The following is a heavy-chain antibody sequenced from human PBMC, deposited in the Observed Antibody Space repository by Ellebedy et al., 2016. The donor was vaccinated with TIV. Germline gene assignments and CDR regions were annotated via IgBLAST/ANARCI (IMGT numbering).Heavy chain of an antibody. J-gene: IGHJ3*02. CDR2: ISITSTTR. Sequence: GESLKISCTASGFTFSDYSMNWVRQAPGKGLEWLSYISITSTTRYYVDSVKGRFTISRDNARNSLYLQMSNLRDDDTAVYFCAREQRASRWDPVEGFDIWGQGTVVTVSS. CDR3: AREQRASRWDPVEGFDI. CDR1: GFTFSDYS. D-gene: IGHD6-13*01. V-gene: IGHV3-48*02.